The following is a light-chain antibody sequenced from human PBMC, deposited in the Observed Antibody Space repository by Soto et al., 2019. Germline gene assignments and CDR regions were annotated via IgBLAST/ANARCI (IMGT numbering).Light chain of an antibody. J-gene: IGKJ4*01. V-gene: IGKV1-9*01. Sequence: EIQLTQSPSVLSASVGGTVTITCRASQALSNYLAWYLQKPGKAPKLLIYGASTLQSGVPSRFSGSGSGTEFTLTVSSLHPEDFTTYYCQQLNAYPHSFGGGTKVDIK. CDR1: QALSNY. CDR2: GAS. CDR3: QQLNAYPHS.